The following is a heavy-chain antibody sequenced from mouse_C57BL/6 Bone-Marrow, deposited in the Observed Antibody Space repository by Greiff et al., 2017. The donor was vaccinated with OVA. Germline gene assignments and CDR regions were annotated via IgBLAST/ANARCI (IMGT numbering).Heavy chain of an antibody. CDR3: TRGDGSSYRYYAMDY. V-gene: IGHV1-15*01. Sequence: VKLMESGAELVRPGASVTLSCKASGYTFTDYEMHWVKQTPVHGLEWIGAIDPETGGTAYNQKFKGKAILTADKSSSTAYMELRSLTSEDSAVYYCTRGDGSSYRYYAMDYWGQGTSVTVSS. CDR1: GYTFTDYE. J-gene: IGHJ4*01. D-gene: IGHD1-1*01. CDR2: IDPETGGT.